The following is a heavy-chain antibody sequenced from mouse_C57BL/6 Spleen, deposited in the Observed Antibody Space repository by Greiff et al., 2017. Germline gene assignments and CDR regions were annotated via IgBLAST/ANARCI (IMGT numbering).Heavy chain of an antibody. CDR1: GYTFTSYW. Sequence: QVQLQQPGAELVRPGSSVKLSCKASGYTFTSYWMHWVKQRPIQGLEWIGNIDPSDSETHYNQKFKDKATLTVDKSSSTAYMQLSSLTSEDSAVYYCARGGDSSGYMDYWGQGTSVTVSS. D-gene: IGHD3-2*02. CDR2: IDPSDSET. J-gene: IGHJ4*01. CDR3: ARGGDSSGYMDY. V-gene: IGHV1-52*01.